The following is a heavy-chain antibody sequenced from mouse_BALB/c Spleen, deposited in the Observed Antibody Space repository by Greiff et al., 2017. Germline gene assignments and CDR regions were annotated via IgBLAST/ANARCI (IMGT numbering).Heavy chain of an antibody. Sequence: EVNVVESGGGLVQPGGSLKLSCAASGFTFSSYGMSWVRQTPDKRLELVATINSNGGSTYYPDSVKGRFTISRDNAKNTLYLQMSSLKSEDTAMYYCARDSPGTTWGQGTLVTVSA. CDR2: INSNGGST. J-gene: IGHJ3*01. D-gene: IGHD2-12*01. CDR3: ARDSPGTT. V-gene: IGHV5-6-3*01. CDR1: GFTFSSYG.